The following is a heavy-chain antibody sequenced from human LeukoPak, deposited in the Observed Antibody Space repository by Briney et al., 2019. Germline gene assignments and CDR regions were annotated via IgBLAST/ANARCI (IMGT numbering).Heavy chain of an antibody. V-gene: IGHV1-69*13. CDR3: AREPPITIFGVVTSGSY. D-gene: IGHD3-3*01. Sequence: SVKVSCKASGGTFSSYAISWVRQAPGQGLEWMGGIIPIFGTANYAQKFQGRVTITADESTSTAYMELSRLRSDDTAVYYCAREPPITIFGVVTSGSYWGQGTLVTVSS. CDR1: GGTFSSYA. J-gene: IGHJ4*02. CDR2: IIPIFGTA.